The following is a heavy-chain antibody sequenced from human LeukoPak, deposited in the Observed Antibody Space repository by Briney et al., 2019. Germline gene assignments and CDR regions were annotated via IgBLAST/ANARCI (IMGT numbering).Heavy chain of an antibody. J-gene: IGHJ4*02. CDR3: ARMGLVVTHPLDF. D-gene: IGHD2-15*01. CDR2: ISAYNGNT. CDR1: GYSFTSYG. Sequence: GATVNVSCKASGYSFTSYGISWVRQAPGQGLDWMGWISAYNGNTNYAQKFQGRVTMTTDTSTTTAYLELKSLISDDTAVYYCARMGLVVTHPLDFWGQGTLVTVSS. V-gene: IGHV1-18*01.